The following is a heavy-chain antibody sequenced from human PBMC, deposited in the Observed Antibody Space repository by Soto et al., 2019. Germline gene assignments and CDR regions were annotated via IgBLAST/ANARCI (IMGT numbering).Heavy chain of an antibody. Sequence: SQTLSLTCTVSVGSSSSYYWSWIRQPPGKGLEWIGYIYYSGSTNYNPSLKSRVTISVDTSKNQFSLKLSSVTAADTAVYYCARVRYSYGVDYWGQGTRVTVSS. D-gene: IGHD5-18*01. CDR3: ARVRYSYGVDY. CDR2: IYYSGST. V-gene: IGHV4-59*01. J-gene: IGHJ4*02. CDR1: VGSSSSYY.